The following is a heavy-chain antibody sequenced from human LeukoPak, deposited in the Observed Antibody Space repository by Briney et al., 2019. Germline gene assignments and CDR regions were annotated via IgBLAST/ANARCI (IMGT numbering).Heavy chain of an antibody. D-gene: IGHD3-9*01. CDR2: IYTSGST. CDR3: ARVSSYYDILTGYYNHWYFDL. CDR1: GGSVSSDY. J-gene: IGHJ2*01. Sequence: SETLSLTCTVSGGSVSSDYWSWIRQPAGKGLEWIGRIYTSGSTNYNPSLKSRVTMSVDTSKNQFSLKLSSVTAADTAVYYCARVSSYYDILTGYYNHWYFDLWGRGTLVTVSS. V-gene: IGHV4-4*07.